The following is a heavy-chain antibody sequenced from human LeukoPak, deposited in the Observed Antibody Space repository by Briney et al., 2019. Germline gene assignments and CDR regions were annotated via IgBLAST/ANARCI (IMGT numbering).Heavy chain of an antibody. V-gene: IGHV3-15*01. Sequence: GGSLRLSCVDSGFTFTNAWMSWVRQAPGKGLEWIGRIKSKTGGETTNYAEPVRGRFTISRDDSKSAVYLQMNSLKIEDTAVYYCTTDLGTYYHGSQRLIPIDYWGQGTLVTVSS. CDR2: IKSKTGGETT. D-gene: IGHD3-10*01. CDR3: TTDLGTYYHGSQRLIPIDY. CDR1: GFTFTNAW. J-gene: IGHJ4*02.